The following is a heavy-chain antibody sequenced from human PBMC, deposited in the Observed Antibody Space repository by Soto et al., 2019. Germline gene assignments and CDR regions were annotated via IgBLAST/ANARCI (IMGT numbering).Heavy chain of an antibody. CDR3: ARGRGNCNYQTQPRNHYFDY. D-gene: IGHD1-7*01. CDR2: INHSGST. Sequence: SETLSLTCAVYGGSFSGYYWSWIRQPPGKGLEWIGEINHSGSTNYNPSLKSRVTISVDTSKNQVSLKLSSVTAAGTAVYYCARGRGNCNYQTQPRNHYFDYWGQGTLVTVSS. J-gene: IGHJ4*02. CDR1: GGSFSGYY. V-gene: IGHV4-34*01.